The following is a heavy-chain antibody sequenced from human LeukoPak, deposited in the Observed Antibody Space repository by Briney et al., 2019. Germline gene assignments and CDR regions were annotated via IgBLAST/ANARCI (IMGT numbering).Heavy chain of an antibody. V-gene: IGHV3-7*01. CDR2: IRTDGSET. CDR1: GFSFSTYW. CDR3: TRDLNHDSSG. J-gene: IGHJ4*02. Sequence: GGSLRLSCAASGFSFSTYWVTGVGQAPGKGLECVANIRTDGSETYYLDSATCRFTVSRANAQSSLYLQMNNLRVEDTAVYYCTRDLNHDSSGWGQGTLGTVSS. D-gene: IGHD3-22*01.